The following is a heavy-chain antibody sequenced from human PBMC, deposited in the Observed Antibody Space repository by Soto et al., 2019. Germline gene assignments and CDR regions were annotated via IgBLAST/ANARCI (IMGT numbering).Heavy chain of an antibody. CDR2: IVVGSGNT. D-gene: IGHD6-6*01. V-gene: IGHV1-58*01. Sequence: SVKVSCKASGFTFTSSAVQWVRQARGQRLEWIGWIVVGSGNTNYAQKFQERVSITRDMSTSTAYMELSSLRSEDTAVYYCAAVPSSSHYYYGMDVWGQGTTVTVSS. CDR3: AAVPSSSHYYYGMDV. CDR1: GFTFTSSA. J-gene: IGHJ6*02.